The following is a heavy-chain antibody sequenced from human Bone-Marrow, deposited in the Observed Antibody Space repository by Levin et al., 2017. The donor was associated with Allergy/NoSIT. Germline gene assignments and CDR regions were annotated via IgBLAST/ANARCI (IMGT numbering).Heavy chain of an antibody. D-gene: IGHD2/OR15-2a*01. CDR2: IYFDGSKT. CDR3: ARDRSGNYFYF. V-gene: IGHV3-33*01. J-gene: IGHJ4*02. Sequence: GESLKISCAASGFPFSAYGMHWIRQGPGKGLEWVAFIYFDGSKTYYADSVEGRFTISRDNSKNTVYLQMDSLSGDVTAMYYCARDRSGNYFYFWGQGTQVTVSS. CDR1: GFPFSAYG.